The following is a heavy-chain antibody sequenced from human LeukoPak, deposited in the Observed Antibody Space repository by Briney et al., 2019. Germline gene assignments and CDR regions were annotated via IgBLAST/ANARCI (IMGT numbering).Heavy chain of an antibody. CDR2: INHSGST. CDR3: AGSPIKTYYYGNGGGY. D-gene: IGHD3-10*01. CDR1: GGSFSGYY. V-gene: IGHV4-34*01. Sequence: SETLSLTCAVYGGSFSGYYWSWIRQPPGKGLEWIGEINHSGSTNYNPSLKSRVTISVDTSKNQFSLKLSSVTAADTAVYYCAGSPIKTYYYGNGGGYWGQGTLVTVSS. J-gene: IGHJ4*02.